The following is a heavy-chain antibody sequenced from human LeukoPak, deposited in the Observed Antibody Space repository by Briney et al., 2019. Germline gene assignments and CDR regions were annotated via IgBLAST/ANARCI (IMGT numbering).Heavy chain of an antibody. Sequence: EASVKVSCKVSGYTLTELSMHWVRQVPGKGLEWMGGFAPEDGETIYAQKFQGRVTMTEDTSTDTAYMELSSLRSEDTAVYYCATMGYYGSGSYDYWGQGTLVTVSS. CDR3: ATMGYYGSGSYDY. D-gene: IGHD3-10*01. J-gene: IGHJ4*02. CDR2: FAPEDGET. CDR1: GYTLTELS. V-gene: IGHV1-24*01.